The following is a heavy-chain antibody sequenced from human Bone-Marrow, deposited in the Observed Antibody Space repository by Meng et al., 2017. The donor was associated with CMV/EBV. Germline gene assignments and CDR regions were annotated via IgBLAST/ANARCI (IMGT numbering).Heavy chain of an antibody. CDR1: YTFTNEW. CDR3: VRLGHCASTSCHALDY. D-gene: IGHD2-2*01. V-gene: IGHV5-51*01. CDR2: IYPGDSDT. Sequence: YTFTNEWIGWVRQMPGKGLEWMGIIYPGDSDTRYSPSFQGHITISAEKATTTAFLQWSSLRASDTAMYYCVRLGHCASTSCHALDYWGQGTLVTVSS. J-gene: IGHJ4*02.